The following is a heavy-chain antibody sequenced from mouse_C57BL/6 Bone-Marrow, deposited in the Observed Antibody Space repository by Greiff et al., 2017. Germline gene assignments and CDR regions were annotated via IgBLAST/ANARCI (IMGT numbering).Heavy chain of an antibody. CDR2: INPNNGGT. V-gene: IGHV1-18*01. J-gene: IGHJ3*01. Sequence: EVQLQQSGPELVKPGASVKIPCKASGYTFTDYNMDWVKQSHGKSLEWIGDINPNNGGTIYNQKFKGKATLTVDKSSSTADMELRSLTSEDTAVYYCARRTTLAPWFAYWGQGTLVTVSA. CDR3: ARRTTLAPWFAY. CDR1: GYTFTDYN. D-gene: IGHD1-1*01.